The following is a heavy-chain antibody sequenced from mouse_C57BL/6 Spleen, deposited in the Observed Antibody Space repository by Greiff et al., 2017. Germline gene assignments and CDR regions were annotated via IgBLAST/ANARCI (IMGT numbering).Heavy chain of an antibody. V-gene: IGHV1-81*01. Sequence: QVQLQQSGAELARPGASVKLSCKASGYTFTSYGISWVKQRTGQGLEWIGEIYPRSGNTYYNEKFKGKATLTADKASSTAYMELRSLTSEDSAVYFCARFYDPYYFDYWGQGTTLTVSS. CDR3: ARFYDPYYFDY. CDR2: IYPRSGNT. D-gene: IGHD1-1*01. CDR1: GYTFTSYG. J-gene: IGHJ2*01.